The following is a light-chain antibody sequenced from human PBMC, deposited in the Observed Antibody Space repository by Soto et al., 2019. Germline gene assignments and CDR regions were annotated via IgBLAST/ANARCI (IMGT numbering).Light chain of an antibody. CDR3: GSYTTSSNYV. CDR1: SSDVGAYNF. J-gene: IGLJ1*01. Sequence: QSVLTQPASVSGSPGLSITISCTGTSSDVGAYNFVSWYQQHPDKAPKLMIFDVSNRPSGVSNRFSGSKSGNTASLTISGLQSEDEAAYSCGSYTTSSNYVFGTGTKGTVL. V-gene: IGLV2-14*03. CDR2: DVS.